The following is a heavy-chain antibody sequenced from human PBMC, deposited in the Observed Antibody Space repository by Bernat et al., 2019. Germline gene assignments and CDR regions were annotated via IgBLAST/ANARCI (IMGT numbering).Heavy chain of an antibody. CDR2: IYTSGST. CDR3: ARDFVLRGNGMDV. V-gene: IGHV4-4*07. Sequence: QVQLQESGPGLVKPSETLSLTCAVSGYSISSGYYWGWIRQPAGKGLEWIGRIYTSGSTNYNPSLKSRVTMSVDTSKNQFSLKLSSVTAADTAVYYCARDFVLRGNGMDVWGQGTTVTVSS. J-gene: IGHJ6*02. CDR1: GYSISSGYY. D-gene: IGHD2-15*01.